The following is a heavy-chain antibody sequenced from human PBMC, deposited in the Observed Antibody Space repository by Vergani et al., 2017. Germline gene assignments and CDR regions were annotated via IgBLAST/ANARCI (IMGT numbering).Heavy chain of an antibody. CDR2: INPNSGGT. CDR1: GYTFTSYY. CDR3: ASPGYSSGWLGWGLDY. J-gene: IGHJ4*02. D-gene: IGHD6-19*01. Sequence: QVQLVQSGAEVKKPGASVKVSCKASGYTFTSYYMHWVRQAPGQGLEWMGIINPNSGGTNYAQKFQGRVTMTRDTSISTAYMELSRLRSDDTAVYYCASPGYSSGWLGWGLDYWGQGTLVTVSS. V-gene: IGHV1-2*02.